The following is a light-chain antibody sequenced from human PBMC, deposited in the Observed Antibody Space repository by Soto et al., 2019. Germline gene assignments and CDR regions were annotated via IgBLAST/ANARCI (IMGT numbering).Light chain of an antibody. CDR3: GTWDSSLSAWV. CDR1: SSNIGNNY. Sequence: QSVLTQPPSVSAAPGRQVTISCSGSSSNIGNNYVSWYQQFPGTAPQLLIYDNNKRPSGIPDRFSGSKSGTSATLGITGLQTGDEADYYCGTWDSSLSAWVFGGGTKLTVL. CDR2: DNN. J-gene: IGLJ3*02. V-gene: IGLV1-51*01.